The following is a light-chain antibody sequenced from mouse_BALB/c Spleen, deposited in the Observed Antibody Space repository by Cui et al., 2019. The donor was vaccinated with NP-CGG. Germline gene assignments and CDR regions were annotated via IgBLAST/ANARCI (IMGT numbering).Light chain of an antibody. CDR3: ALWYSNHWV. CDR1: TGAVTTSNY. V-gene: IGLV1*01. Sequence: QAVVTQETALPTSPGETVTHTCRSSTGAVTTSNYANWVQEKPDHLFTGLIGGTNNRAPGVPARFSGSLIGDKAVLTITGAQTENEAIYFCALWYSNHWVFGGGTKLTVL. CDR2: GTN. J-gene: IGLJ1*01.